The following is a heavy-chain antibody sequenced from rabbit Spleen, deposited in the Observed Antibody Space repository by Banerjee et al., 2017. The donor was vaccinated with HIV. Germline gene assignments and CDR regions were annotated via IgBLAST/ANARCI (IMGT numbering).Heavy chain of an antibody. CDR1: GFDFNSGYD. CDR2: AYAGSSGST. V-gene: IGHV1S40*01. D-gene: IGHD8-1*01. CDR3: ARDTGSSFSSYGMDL. J-gene: IGHJ6*01. Sequence: QSLEESGGGLVKPGASLTLTCKASGFDFNSGYDMCWVRQAPGKGLEWVACAYAGSSGSTYSATWAKGRFTCSKTSSTTVTLQMTSLTVADTATYFCARDTGSSFSSYGMDLWGQGTLVTVS.